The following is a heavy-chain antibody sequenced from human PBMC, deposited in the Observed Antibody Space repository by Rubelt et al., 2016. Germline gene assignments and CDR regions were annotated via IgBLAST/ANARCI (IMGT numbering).Heavy chain of an antibody. CDR2: IGGPDET. CDR1: GFTFNIYA. J-gene: IGHJ3*02. Sequence: EVQLLESGGGLVQDGGSLRLSCTASGFTFNIYAMNWVRQVPGKGLEWVSTIGGPDETFYADFVKGRFSLSRDNSKSTLYLPMNSLRAEDSAIYYGAKDSINGNSLWDAFDMWGQGTRVTVSS. CDR3: AKDSINGNSLWDAFDM. D-gene: IGHD1/OR15-1a*01. V-gene: IGHV3-23*01.